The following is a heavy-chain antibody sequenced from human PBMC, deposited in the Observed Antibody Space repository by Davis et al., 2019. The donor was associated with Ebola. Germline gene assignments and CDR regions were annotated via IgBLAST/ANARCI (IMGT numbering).Heavy chain of an antibody. CDR2: INPNSGGT. D-gene: IGHD1-20*01. CDR1: GYTFTSYG. CDR3: ARGDNWNDFWYYYYGMDV. Sequence: AASVKVSCKASGYTFTSYGITWVRQAPGQGLEWMGRINPNSGGTNHAQKFQGRVTMTRDTSISTAYMELSRLRSDDTAVYYCARGDNWNDFWYYYYGMDVWGKGTTVTVSS. J-gene: IGHJ6*04. V-gene: IGHV1-2*06.